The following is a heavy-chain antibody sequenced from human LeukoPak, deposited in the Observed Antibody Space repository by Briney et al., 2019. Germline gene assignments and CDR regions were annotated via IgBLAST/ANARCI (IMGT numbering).Heavy chain of an antibody. CDR2: ISSSSSYI. J-gene: IGHJ4*02. CDR3: AKWLEGGRPDFDS. V-gene: IGHV3-21*04. Sequence: PGGSLRLSCAASGFTFSTYTMNWVRQAPGKGLEWVSSISSSSSYIYYADSVKGRFTISRDNSRNTLYLQMNGLRAEDTAVYYCAKWLEGGRPDFDSWGQGTLVTVSS. D-gene: IGHD2-15*01. CDR1: GFTFSTYT.